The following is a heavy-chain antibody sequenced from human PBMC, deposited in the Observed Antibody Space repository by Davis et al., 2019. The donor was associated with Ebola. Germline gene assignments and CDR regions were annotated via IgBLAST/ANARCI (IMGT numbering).Heavy chain of an antibody. Sequence: ASVKVSCKASGYTFTSYAMHWVRQAPGQRLEWMGWINAGNGNTKYSQKFQGRVTITTDTSASTSYMEMGSLRSEDTAVYYCARGSDSSGYYPTDYWGQGTLVTVSS. CDR2: INAGNGNT. D-gene: IGHD3-22*01. V-gene: IGHV1-3*01. CDR1: GYTFTSYA. J-gene: IGHJ4*02. CDR3: ARGSDSSGYYPTDY.